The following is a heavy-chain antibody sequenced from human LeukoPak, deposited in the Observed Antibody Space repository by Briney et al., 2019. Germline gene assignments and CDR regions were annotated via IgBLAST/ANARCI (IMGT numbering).Heavy chain of an antibody. CDR3: ARGNWNDDSFDY. J-gene: IGHJ4*02. V-gene: IGHV1-2*02. D-gene: IGHD1-1*01. CDR2: INPNSGGT. CDR1: GYTFTGYY. Sequence: AAVKVSCKASGYTFTGYYMHWVRQAPGQGLEWMGWINPNSGGTNYAQKFQGRVTMTRDTSISTAYMELSRLRSDDTAVYYCARGNWNDDSFDYWGQGTLVTVSS.